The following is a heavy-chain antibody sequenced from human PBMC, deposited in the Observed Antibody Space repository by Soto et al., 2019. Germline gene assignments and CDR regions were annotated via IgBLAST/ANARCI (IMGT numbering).Heavy chain of an antibody. CDR1: GFTFSSYS. CDR3: ARPKKYYDILTGRDAFDI. Sequence: EVQLVESGGGLVQPGGSLRLSCAASGFTFSSYSMNWVRQAPGKGLEWVSYISSSSSTIYYADSVKGRFTISRDNAKNSLFLQMNSLREKDTAVYYCARPKKYYDILTGRDAFDIWGQGTMVTVSS. J-gene: IGHJ3*02. V-gene: IGHV3-48*02. CDR2: ISSSSSTI. D-gene: IGHD3-9*01.